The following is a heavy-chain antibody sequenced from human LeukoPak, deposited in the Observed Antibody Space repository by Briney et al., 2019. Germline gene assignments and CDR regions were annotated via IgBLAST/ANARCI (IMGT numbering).Heavy chain of an antibody. J-gene: IGHJ6*03. CDR3: ARGTGNWNYDYYYYMDV. V-gene: IGHV3-48*03. Sequence: PGGSLRLSCAASGFSFSSYEWNWVRQAPGKGLEWISYIDTSGSTTFYADSVKGRFTTSRDNGKNSLFLQMSSLRAEDTALYYCARGTGNWNYDYYYYMDVWGKGTTVTVSS. CDR1: GFSFSSYE. D-gene: IGHD1-20*01. CDR2: IDTSGSTT.